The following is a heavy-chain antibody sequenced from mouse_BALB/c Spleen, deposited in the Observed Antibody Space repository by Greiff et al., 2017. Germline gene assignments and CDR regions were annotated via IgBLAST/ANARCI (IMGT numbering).Heavy chain of an antibody. CDR3: ARCDYGDY. V-gene: IGHV14-4*02. CDR2: IDPENGDT. CDR1: GFNIKDYY. Sequence: DVKLQESGAELVRSGASVKLSCTASGFNIKDYYMHWVKQRPEQGLEWIGWIDPENGDTEYAPKFQGKATLTADKSSSTAYMQLSSLASEDSAVYYCARCDYGDYWGQGTTLTVSS. D-gene: IGHD2-4*01. J-gene: IGHJ2*01.